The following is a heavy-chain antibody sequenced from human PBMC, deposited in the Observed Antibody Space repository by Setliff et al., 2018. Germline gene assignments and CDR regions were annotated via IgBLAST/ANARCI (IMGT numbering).Heavy chain of an antibody. Sequence: HPGGSLRLSCVVSGFTLNTYVMNWVRQSPGKGLEWVSSISSSGNTIHYADSVQGRFTISRDKSKNTLYLQMNTLRADDTAVYYCAKSRAEWGSSYFDYWGQGTLVTVSS. CDR3: AKSRAEWGSSYFDY. CDR2: ISSSGNTI. CDR1: GFTLNTYV. J-gene: IGHJ4*02. D-gene: IGHD1-26*01. V-gene: IGHV3-23*05.